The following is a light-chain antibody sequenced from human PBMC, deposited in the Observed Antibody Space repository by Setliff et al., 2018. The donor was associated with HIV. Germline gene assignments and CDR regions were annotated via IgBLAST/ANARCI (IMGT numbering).Light chain of an antibody. CDR3: QQYNNWPRT. Sequence: TLSVSPGERATLSCRASQTISSKLVWYQQKPGQAPRLLIYDASTRATGIPARFSGSGSGTEFTLTISSLQSEDFAIYYCQQYNNWPRTFGQGTKVDIK. V-gene: IGKV3-15*01. CDR1: QTISSK. J-gene: IGKJ1*01. CDR2: DAS.